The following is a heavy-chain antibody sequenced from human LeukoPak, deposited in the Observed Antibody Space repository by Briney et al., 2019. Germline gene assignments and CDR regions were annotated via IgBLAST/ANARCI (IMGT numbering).Heavy chain of an antibody. Sequence: SETLSLTCTVSGGSISSYYWSWIRQPAGKGLEWIGRIYTSGNTNYNPSLKSRVTMSVDTSKKQFSLQLNSVTPEDTAVYYCARGAVAGTWSYWYFDLWGRGTLVTVSS. V-gene: IGHV4-4*07. CDR3: ARGAVAGTWSYWYFDL. CDR2: IYTSGNT. CDR1: GGSISSYY. D-gene: IGHD6-19*01. J-gene: IGHJ2*01.